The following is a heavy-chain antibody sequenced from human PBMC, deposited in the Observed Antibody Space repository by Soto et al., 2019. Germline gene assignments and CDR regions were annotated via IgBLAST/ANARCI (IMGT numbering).Heavy chain of an antibody. CDR1: GGSISSSSYY. CDR3: ARLLYDCRGYYYFDY. V-gene: IGHV4-39*01. J-gene: IGHJ4*02. D-gene: IGHD3-22*01. Sequence: SSETLALTCTDSGGSISSSSYYWGWIRQPPGKGLEWIGSVYYSGSTYDNPSLKSRINLSVDRSKSQFSLKLTSVTAADTAVYYCARLLYDCRGYYYFDYWGQGTLVTVSS. CDR2: VYYSGST.